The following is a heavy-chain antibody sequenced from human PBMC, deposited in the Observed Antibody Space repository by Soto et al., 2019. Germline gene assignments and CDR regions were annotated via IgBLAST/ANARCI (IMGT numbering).Heavy chain of an antibody. CDR2: INSGGTVA. CDR1: GFTYESYA. CDR3: AISTGGFGGLFVVPSDY. J-gene: IGHJ4*02. V-gene: IGHV3-23*01. D-gene: IGHD3-16*01. Sequence: GGSLRLSCAAPGFTYESYAMSWVRQAPGKGLEWVSGINSGGTVAHYADSVKGRFAISRDNSKNTLSLEMNSLRVDDTGLYYCAISTGGFGGLFVVPSDYWGQGTLVTVSS.